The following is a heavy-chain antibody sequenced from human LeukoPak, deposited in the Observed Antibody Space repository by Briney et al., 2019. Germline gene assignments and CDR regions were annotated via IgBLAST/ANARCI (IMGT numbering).Heavy chain of an antibody. CDR3: ARGGGIAAARKAEYFQH. Sequence: SETLSLTCAVYGVSFSGYSWSWIRQPPGKGLEWIGEINHSGSTNYNPSLKSRVTISVNTSKNQFSLKLSSVTAADTAVYYCARGGGIAAARKAEYFQHWGQGTLVTVSS. D-gene: IGHD6-13*01. CDR1: GVSFSGYS. V-gene: IGHV4-34*01. CDR2: INHSGST. J-gene: IGHJ1*01.